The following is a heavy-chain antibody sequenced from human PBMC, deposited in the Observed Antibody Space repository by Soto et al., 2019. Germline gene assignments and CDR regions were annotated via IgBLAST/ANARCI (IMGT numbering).Heavy chain of an antibody. J-gene: IGHJ4*02. V-gene: IGHV4-4*02. CDR2: IYHSGST. CDR1: GGSISSTNW. D-gene: IGHD6-25*01. CDR3: ARVDGRLFEY. Sequence: SETLSLTCVVSGGSISSTNWWSWVRQSPGKGLECIGEIYHSGSTNYNPSLQSRVTISVDKSQNQFSLKLSSVTAADTAVYYCARVDGRLFEYWGQGALVTVSS.